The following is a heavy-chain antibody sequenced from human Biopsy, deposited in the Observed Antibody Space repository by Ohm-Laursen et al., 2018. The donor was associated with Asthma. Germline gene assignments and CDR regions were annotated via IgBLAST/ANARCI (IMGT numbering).Heavy chain of an antibody. J-gene: IGHJ6*02. CDR1: GDSLGSFINYA. D-gene: IGHD5-12*01. Sequence: SVKVSCKASGDSLGSFINYAISWVRQAPRQGLEWMGGLIPVLGTADYAPMFEGRVTITADESMSTAYLELTSLRFEDTAVYYCARGYSGTDRIVYYYSGMEVWGQGTTVTVSS. CDR3: ARGYSGTDRIVYYYSGMEV. V-gene: IGHV1-69*13. CDR2: LIPVLGTA.